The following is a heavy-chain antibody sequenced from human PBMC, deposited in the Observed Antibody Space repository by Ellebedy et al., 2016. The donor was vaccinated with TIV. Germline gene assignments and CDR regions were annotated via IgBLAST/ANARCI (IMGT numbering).Heavy chain of an antibody. CDR2: ISSSGGST. D-gene: IGHD2-21*01. V-gene: IGHV3-23*01. J-gene: IGHJ4*02. Sequence: GGSLRLXXAASGFTFSSYAMSWVRQAPGKGLEWVSGISSSGGSTYYTDSVKGRFTISRDNSKNTVYVQMNSLRAEDTALYYCAKGVAFVGYCFDYWGQGILVTVSS. CDR3: AKGVAFVGYCFDY. CDR1: GFTFSSYA.